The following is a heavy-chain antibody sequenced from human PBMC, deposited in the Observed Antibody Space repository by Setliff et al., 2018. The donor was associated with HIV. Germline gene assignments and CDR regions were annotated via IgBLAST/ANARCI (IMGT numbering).Heavy chain of an antibody. Sequence: SETLSLTCTVSGDSIRNDYWTWIRQSPEKGLEWIAYISYSGGTNHNPSLMGRVTMSLDVPKNQISLRLRSVVAADTAVYYCASGHEWLRNWGQGTLVTVSS. D-gene: IGHD5-12*01. J-gene: IGHJ4*02. CDR1: GDSIRNDY. CDR3: ASGHEWLRN. V-gene: IGHV4-59*12. CDR2: ISYSGGT.